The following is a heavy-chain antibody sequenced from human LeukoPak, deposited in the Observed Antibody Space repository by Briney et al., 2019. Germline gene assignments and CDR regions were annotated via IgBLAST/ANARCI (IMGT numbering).Heavy chain of an antibody. CDR3: ARVTPLGWELPNYFDY. J-gene: IGHJ4*02. CDR2: INPNSGGT. D-gene: IGHD1-26*01. Sequence: ASVKVSCKASGYTFTSYGISWVRQAPGQGLEWMGWINPNSGGTNYAQKFQGRVTMTRDTSISTAYMELSRLRSDDTAVYYCARVTPLGWELPNYFDYWGQGTLVTVSS. CDR1: GYTFTSYG. V-gene: IGHV1-2*02.